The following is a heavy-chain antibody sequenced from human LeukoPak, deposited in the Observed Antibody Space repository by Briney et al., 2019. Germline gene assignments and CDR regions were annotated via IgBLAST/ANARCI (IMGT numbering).Heavy chain of an antibody. CDR3: ARDVRVLVNWNYVQNLDY. D-gene: IGHD1-7*01. Sequence: SETLSLTCTVSGGSVGTGGYYWSWIRQPPGKGLEWIGYIYNSLTTNYNPSLKNRVTMSVNTSKNQFSLKLNSVTAADTAVCYCARDVRVLVNWNYVQNLDYWGQGTLVTVSS. V-gene: IGHV4-61*08. CDR2: IYNSLTT. J-gene: IGHJ4*02. CDR1: GGSVGTGGYY.